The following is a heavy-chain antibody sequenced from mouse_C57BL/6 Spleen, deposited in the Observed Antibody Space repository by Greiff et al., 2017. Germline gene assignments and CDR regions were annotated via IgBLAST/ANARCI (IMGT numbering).Heavy chain of an antibody. Sequence: EVKLVESGGDLVKPGGSLKLSCAASGFTLSSYGMSWVRQTPDKRLEWVATISSGGSYTYYPDSVKGRFTTSRDHAKNTLYLQMSSRKSEDTAMYYCARQGYYGSSYWYFDVWGTGTTVTVSS. CDR1: GFTLSSYG. D-gene: IGHD1-1*01. CDR3: ARQGYYGSSYWYFDV. J-gene: IGHJ1*03. V-gene: IGHV5-6*01. CDR2: ISSGGSYT.